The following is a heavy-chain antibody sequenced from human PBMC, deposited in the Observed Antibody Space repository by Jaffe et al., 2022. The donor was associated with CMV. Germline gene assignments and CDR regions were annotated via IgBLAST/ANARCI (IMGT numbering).Heavy chain of an antibody. V-gene: IGHV3-66*01. CDR1: GLTVSSNY. Sequence: VQLVESGGGLVQPGGSLRLSCAASGLTVSSNYMSWVRQAPGKGLEWVSIIYSGGSTYYADSVKGRFTISRDNSKNTVYLQMNSLRAEDTAVYYCECNVGDYWGQGTLVTVSS. CDR2: IYSGGST. CDR3: ECNVGDY. D-gene: IGHD3-10*01. J-gene: IGHJ4*02.